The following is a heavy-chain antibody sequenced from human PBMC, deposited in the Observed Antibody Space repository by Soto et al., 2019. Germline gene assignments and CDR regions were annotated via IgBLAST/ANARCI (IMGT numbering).Heavy chain of an antibody. CDR2: IDPSDSYT. CDR3: GRRIGDRSGAHDAFDI. D-gene: IGHD3-22*01. V-gene: IGHV5-10-1*01. Sequence: PGESLKISCKGSGYSFTSYWISWVRQMPGKGLEWVGMIDPSDSYTNYSPSFQGHVTISADKTISTAFLLWCRLQVYATAMYYWGRRIGDRSGAHDAFDIWGQGTTVTVS. CDR1: GYSFTSYW. J-gene: IGHJ3*02.